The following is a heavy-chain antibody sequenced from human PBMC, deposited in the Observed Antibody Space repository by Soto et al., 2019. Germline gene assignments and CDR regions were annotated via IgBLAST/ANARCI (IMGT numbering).Heavy chain of an antibody. CDR1: GGSISSGDYY. D-gene: IGHD6-13*01. V-gene: IGHV4-30-4*01. CDR2: IYYSGST. CDR3: ARDVEAAGIDYYGMDV. Sequence: SETLSLTCTVSGGSISSGDYYWSWIRQPPGKGLEWIGYIYYSGSTYYNPSLKSRVTISVDTSKNQFSLNLSSVTAADTAVYYCARDVEAAGIDYYGMDVWGQGTTVTVSS. J-gene: IGHJ6*02.